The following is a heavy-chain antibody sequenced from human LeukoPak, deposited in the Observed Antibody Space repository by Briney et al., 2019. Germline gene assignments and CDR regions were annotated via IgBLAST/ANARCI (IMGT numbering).Heavy chain of an antibody. CDR1: GFTFTNYW. Sequence: PGRSLRLSCAASGFTFTNYWMGWVRQAPGKGLEWVANIKQDGREKYYVDSVKGRFTISRDNAKDSLYLQMNSLRVEDTALYYCARLYLDSSLFDFRGQGTLVTVSS. CDR3: ARLYLDSSLFDF. D-gene: IGHD2-21*01. V-gene: IGHV3-7*01. J-gene: IGHJ4*02. CDR2: IKQDGREK.